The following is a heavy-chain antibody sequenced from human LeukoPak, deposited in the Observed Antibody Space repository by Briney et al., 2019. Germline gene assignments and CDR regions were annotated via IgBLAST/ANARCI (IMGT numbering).Heavy chain of an antibody. CDR1: GFTFSSYA. CDR3: AKDSDPYYYDSSGFFSDY. CDR2: ISGSGGST. D-gene: IGHD3-22*01. Sequence: PGGSLRLSCAASGFTFSSYAMSWVRQAPGKGLKWVSAISGSGGSTYYADSVKGRFTISRDNSKNTLYLQMNSLRAEDTAVYYCAKDSDPYYYDSSGFFSDYWGQGTLVTVSS. V-gene: IGHV3-23*01. J-gene: IGHJ4*02.